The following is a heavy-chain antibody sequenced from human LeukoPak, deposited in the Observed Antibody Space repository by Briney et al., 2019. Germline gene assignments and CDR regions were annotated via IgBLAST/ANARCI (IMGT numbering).Heavy chain of an antibody. D-gene: IGHD3-3*01. CDR3: ARGGGAPGVFGVTSVPYFYYYMDV. V-gene: IGHV4-59*01. J-gene: IGHJ6*03. CDR2: VSYSGNS. Sequence: SETLSLTCSLSGASITNYYWSWIRQPPGKGLEWLGFVSYSGNSNNNPSLKSRVSISVDPSRNRFSLKLTSVTAADTAVYYCARGGGAPGVFGVTSVPYFYYYMDVWGKGTTVTVSS. CDR1: GASITNYY.